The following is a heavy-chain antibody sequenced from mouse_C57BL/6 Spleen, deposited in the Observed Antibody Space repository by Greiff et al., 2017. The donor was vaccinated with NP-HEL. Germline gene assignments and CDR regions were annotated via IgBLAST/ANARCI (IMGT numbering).Heavy chain of an antibody. J-gene: IGHJ2*01. V-gene: IGHV3-6*01. CDR1: GYSITSGYY. D-gene: IGHD3-1*01. CDR2: ISYDGSN. CDR3: AREGSGPYYFDY. Sequence: VQLKESGPGLVKPSQSLSLTCSVTGYSITSGYYWNWLRQFPGNKLEWMGYISYDGSNNYNPSLKNRISITRDTSKNQFFLKLNSVTTEDTATYYCAREGSGPYYFDYWGQGTTLTVSS.